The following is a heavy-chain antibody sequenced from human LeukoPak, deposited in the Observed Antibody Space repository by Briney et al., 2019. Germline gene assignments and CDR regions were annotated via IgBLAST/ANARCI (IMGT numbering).Heavy chain of an antibody. J-gene: IGHJ4*02. Sequence: HAGGSLRLSCAASGFTFSSYSMNWVRQAPGKGLEWVSYISSSSSTIYYADSVKGRFTISRDNSKNTLWLQMNSLRPEDTALYYCSPLVPFDYWGQGTLVTVSS. CDR1: GFTFSSYS. CDR3: SPLVPFDY. CDR2: ISSSSSTI. D-gene: IGHD6-13*01. V-gene: IGHV3-48*01.